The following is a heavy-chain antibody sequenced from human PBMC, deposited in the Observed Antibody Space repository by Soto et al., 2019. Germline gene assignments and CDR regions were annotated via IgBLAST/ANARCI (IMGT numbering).Heavy chain of an antibody. D-gene: IGHD2-8*01. CDR3: AKDECTNGVCYTSGRYDAFDI. CDR1: GFTFSSYA. Sequence: EVQLLESGGGLVQPGGSLRLSCAASGFTFSSYAMSWVRQAPGKGLEWVSAISGSGGSTYYADSVKGRFTISRDNSKNTLYLQMNSLRAEDTAVYYCAKDECTNGVCYTSGRYDAFDIWGQGTMVTVSS. CDR2: ISGSGGST. V-gene: IGHV3-23*01. J-gene: IGHJ3*02.